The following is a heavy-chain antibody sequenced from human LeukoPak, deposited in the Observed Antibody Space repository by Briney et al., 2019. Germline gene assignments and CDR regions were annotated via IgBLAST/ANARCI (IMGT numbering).Heavy chain of an antibody. CDR1: GGSFSGYY. D-gene: IGHD3-10*01. CDR3: AKPSNYYGSATDAFDF. Sequence: SETLSLTCAVYGGSFSGYYWGWIRQPPGKGLEWIGNIYYSGSTYYNPSLKSRVTISVDTSKNHFSQKLNSVTATDTAVYYCAKPSNYYGSATDAFDFWGQGTMVTVSS. V-gene: IGHV4-34*01. J-gene: IGHJ3*01. CDR2: IYYSGST.